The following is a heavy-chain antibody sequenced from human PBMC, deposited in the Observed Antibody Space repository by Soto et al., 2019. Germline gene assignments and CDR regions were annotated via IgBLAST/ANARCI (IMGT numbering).Heavy chain of an antibody. CDR3: ARDPVAGQEWDYFDY. D-gene: IGHD6-19*01. Sequence: GGSLRLSCAASGFTFSSYSMNWVRQAPGKGLEWVSSISSTSSYIYYADSVKGRFTISRDNAKNSLYLQMNSLRAEDTAVYYCARDPVAGQEWDYFDYWGQGTLVTVSS. CDR1: GFTFSSYS. CDR2: ISSTSSYI. V-gene: IGHV3-21*01. J-gene: IGHJ4*02.